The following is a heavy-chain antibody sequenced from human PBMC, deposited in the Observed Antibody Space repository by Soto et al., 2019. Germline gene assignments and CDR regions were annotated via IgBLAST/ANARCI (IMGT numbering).Heavy chain of an antibody. CDR1: GYTFSSYA. J-gene: IGHJ5*02. V-gene: IGHV3-23*01. CDR2: ISGSGGYT. CDR3: AKGGTSYNWFDP. D-gene: IGHD2-8*01. Sequence: GGSLRLSCAASGYTFSSYAMSWVRQAPGKGLEWVSTISGSGGYTYYADSVKGRFTISIDNSKNTLYLQMNSLRAEDTAVYYCAKGGTSYNWFDPWGQGTLVTVSS.